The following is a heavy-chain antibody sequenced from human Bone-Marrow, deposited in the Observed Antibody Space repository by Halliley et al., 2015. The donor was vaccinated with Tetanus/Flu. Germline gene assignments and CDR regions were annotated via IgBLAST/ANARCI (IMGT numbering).Heavy chain of an antibody. V-gene: IGHV5-51*03. Sequence: QLVQSGAEVRKSGESLKISCKGSGYSFSNQWIAWVRQMPGRGLGWMGIIYPGDSDTSYSPSFEGQVTMSADKSISTAYLQWNALKASDTAVYYCLRRRGGAWYFDYWGQGTLVTVSS. CDR1: GYSFSNQW. CDR2: IYPGDSDT. D-gene: IGHD6-19*01. CDR3: LRRRGGAWYFDY. J-gene: IGHJ4*02.